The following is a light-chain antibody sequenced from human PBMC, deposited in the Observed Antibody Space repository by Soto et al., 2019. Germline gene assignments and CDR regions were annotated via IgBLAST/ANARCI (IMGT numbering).Light chain of an antibody. V-gene: IGKV3-20*01. CDR2: GAS. CDR1: QSCSSTF. Sequence: EILLKQSPDFLSLSPGNSATLCRAARQSCSSTFVAWYQQKPGQAPRLLIYGASSRATGIPDRFSGSGSGTDFTLTISRLEPEDFAVYYCQQYASSVTFGQGTKVEIK. CDR3: QQYASSVT. J-gene: IGKJ1*01.